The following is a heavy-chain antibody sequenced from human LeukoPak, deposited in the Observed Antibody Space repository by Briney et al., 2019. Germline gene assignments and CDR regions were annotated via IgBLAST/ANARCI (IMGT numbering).Heavy chain of an antibody. CDR1: GFTFSSYA. CDR3: AKDYAYYYGSGIGGFDY. J-gene: IGHJ4*02. V-gene: IGHV3-23*01. D-gene: IGHD3-10*01. Sequence: GGSLRLSCAASGFTFSSYAMSWVRQAPGKGLEWVSAISGSGATTYYADSVKGRFTISRDKSNNTLYLQMNSLRAEDTAVYYCAKDYAYYYGSGIGGFDYWGQGTLITVSS. CDR2: ISGSGATT.